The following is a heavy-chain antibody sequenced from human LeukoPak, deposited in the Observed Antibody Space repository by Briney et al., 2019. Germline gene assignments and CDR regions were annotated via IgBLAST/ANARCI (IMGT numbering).Heavy chain of an antibody. CDR3: ARLYHPPNWNDVFDAFDI. V-gene: IGHV4-39*01. CDR1: GGSISSSSYY. CDR2: IYYSGST. J-gene: IGHJ3*02. D-gene: IGHD1-1*01. Sequence: SETLSLTCTVSGGSISSSSYYWGWIRQPPGKGLEWIGSIYYSGSTYYNPYLKSRVTISVDTSKNKFSLKLSSVTAADTAVYYCARLYHPPNWNDVFDAFDIWGQGTMVTVSS.